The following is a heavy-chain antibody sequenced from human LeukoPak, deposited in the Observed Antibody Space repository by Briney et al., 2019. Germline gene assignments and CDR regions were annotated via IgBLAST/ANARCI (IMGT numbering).Heavy chain of an antibody. Sequence: PGGSLRLSCAASGFSFSSCWMTWVWQAPGPGVGFVGNIKEDGSEENYVNSAKGRFSISRVNAKNSLLLKINSLRAEYTAVYYCARDWLAGNPYHAFDLWGKGTMVTVSS. D-gene: IGHD3-22*01. J-gene: IGHJ3*01. CDR3: ARDWLAGNPYHAFDL. V-gene: IGHV3-7*01. CDR1: GFSFSSCW. CDR2: IKEDGSEE.